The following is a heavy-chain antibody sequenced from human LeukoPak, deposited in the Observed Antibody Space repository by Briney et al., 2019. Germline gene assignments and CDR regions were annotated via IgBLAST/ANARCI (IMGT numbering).Heavy chain of an antibody. D-gene: IGHD2-2*01. CDR2: INPSGGGT. CDR1: GYTFTSYY. V-gene: IGHV1-46*03. Sequence: ASVKVSCKASGYTFTSYYMHWVRQAPGQGLEWMGIINPSGGGTSYAQKFQGRVTMTRDTSTSTVYMELSSLRSEDTAVYYCATGYCSSTSCYSLDYWGQGTLVTVSS. J-gene: IGHJ4*02. CDR3: ATGYCSSTSCYSLDY.